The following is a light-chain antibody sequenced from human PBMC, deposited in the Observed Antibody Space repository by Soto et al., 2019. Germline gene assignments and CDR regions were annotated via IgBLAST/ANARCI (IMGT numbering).Light chain of an antibody. CDR3: QQYYSTPRRT. Sequence: DIVMTQSPDSLAVSLGERATINCKSSQSVLYSSNNKNYLAWYQQKPGQPPKLLIYWASTRESGVPDRFSGSGSGTDFTLTISSLQAEDVAVYYCQQYYSTPRRTFCQGTKVEIK. J-gene: IGKJ1*01. CDR1: QSVLYSSNNKNY. V-gene: IGKV4-1*01. CDR2: WAS.